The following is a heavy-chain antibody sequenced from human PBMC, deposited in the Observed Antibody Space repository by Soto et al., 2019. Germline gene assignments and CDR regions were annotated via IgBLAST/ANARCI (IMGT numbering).Heavy chain of an antibody. Sequence: EVQLVETGGGLIQPGGSLRLSCLASGFSVTTNYIIWVRQPPGKGLEWVSTTFTGGSTHYADSVKGPFSISRDNSKNTVYLQMNNLRVEDTAVYYCAKKPPSSIQGWAFGMGVWGQGTTVSVSS. CDR3: AKKPPSSIQGWAFGMGV. CDR1: GFSVTTNY. D-gene: IGHD1-26*01. CDR2: TFTGGST. J-gene: IGHJ6*02. V-gene: IGHV3-53*02.